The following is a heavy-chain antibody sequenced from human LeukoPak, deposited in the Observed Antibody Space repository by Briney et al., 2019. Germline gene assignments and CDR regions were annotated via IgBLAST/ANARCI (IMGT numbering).Heavy chain of an antibody. CDR2: INHSGST. CDR3: ARGFRAMIVVAITHDAFDI. CDR1: GGSFSGYY. D-gene: IGHD3-22*01. J-gene: IGHJ3*02. V-gene: IGHV4-34*01. Sequence: SETLSLTCAVYGGSFSGYYWSWIRQPPGKGLEWIGEINHSGSTNYNPSLKSRVTISVDTSKNQFSLKLSSVTAADTAVYYCARGFRAMIVVAITHDAFDIWGQGTMVTVSS.